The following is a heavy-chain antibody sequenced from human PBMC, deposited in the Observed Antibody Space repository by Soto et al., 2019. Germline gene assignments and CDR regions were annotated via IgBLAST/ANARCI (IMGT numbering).Heavy chain of an antibody. V-gene: IGHV4-39*01. Sequence: PSETLSLTCTVSGGSISNSSYYWGWIRQPPGKGLEWIGSIYYSGSTYYNPSLKSRVTISVDTSKNQFSLKLSSVTAADTAVYYCARHRRVLLWFGELLSTYYYYYGMDVWGQGTTVTVS. CDR2: IYYSGST. CDR3: ARHRRVLLWFGELLSTYYYYYGMDV. D-gene: IGHD3-10*01. CDR1: GGSISNSSYY. J-gene: IGHJ6*02.